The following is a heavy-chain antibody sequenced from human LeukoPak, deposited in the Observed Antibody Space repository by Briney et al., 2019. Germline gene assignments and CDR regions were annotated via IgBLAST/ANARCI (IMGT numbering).Heavy chain of an antibody. J-gene: IGHJ6*03. CDR3: ARFAAGGSYYYYMDV. CDR1: EFTFSNYA. V-gene: IGHV3-23*01. CDR2: LSGLGGNT. D-gene: IGHD3-10*01. Sequence: GGSLRLSCAASEFTFSNYAMSWVRQAPGKGLEWVSPLSGLGGNTFYADSVKGRFTISRDNAKNSLYLQMNSLRADDTAVYYCARFAAGGSYYYYMDVWGKGTTVTVSS.